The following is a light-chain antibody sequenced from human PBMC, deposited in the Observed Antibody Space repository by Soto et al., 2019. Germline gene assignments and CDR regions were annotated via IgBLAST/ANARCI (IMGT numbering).Light chain of an antibody. CDR1: QSLSSY. J-gene: IGKJ3*01. Sequence: EIVLTQSPATLSLSPGERATLSCRASQSLSSYLAWYQQKPGQAPRLLIYDASNRATGIPARFSGSGSGTDFTLTISSLEPEDFAVYYCQLRSSFGPGTKVDIK. CDR3: QLRSS. CDR2: DAS. V-gene: IGKV3-11*01.